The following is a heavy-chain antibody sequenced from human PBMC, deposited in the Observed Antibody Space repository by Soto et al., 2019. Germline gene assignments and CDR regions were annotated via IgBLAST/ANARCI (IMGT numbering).Heavy chain of an antibody. Sequence: SQTLSLPCTVSAGSISSGGYYWIWLRQHQGKGLEWIGYIYYSGSTYYNPSLKSRVTISVDMSKNQFSLKLSSVTAADTAVYYFARGGIAAAAPPDYWGQVTLVTVS. D-gene: IGHD6-13*01. CDR2: IYYSGST. CDR1: AGSISSGGYY. J-gene: IGHJ4*02. V-gene: IGHV4-31*03. CDR3: ARGGIAAAAPPDY.